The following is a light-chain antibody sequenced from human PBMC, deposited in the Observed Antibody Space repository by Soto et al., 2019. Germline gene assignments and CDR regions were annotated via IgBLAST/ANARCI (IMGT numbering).Light chain of an antibody. CDR2: DAS. Sequence: EIVLTQSPATLSLSPGERATLSCRASQSVSNSLAWYQQKPGQAPRLLIYDASSRATGFPARFSGSESGTDFTLTISSLEPDDFAVYYCQQRSSWPRTFGQGTKLEIK. V-gene: IGKV3-11*01. CDR3: QQRSSWPRT. J-gene: IGKJ2*01. CDR1: QSVSNS.